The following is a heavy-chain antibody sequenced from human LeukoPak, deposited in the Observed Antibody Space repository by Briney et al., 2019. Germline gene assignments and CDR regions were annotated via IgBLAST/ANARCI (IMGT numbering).Heavy chain of an antibody. D-gene: IGHD1-14*01. J-gene: IGHJ4*02. CDR2: IIPIFGTA. V-gene: IGHV1-69*13. CDR1: GYTFTSYY. CDR3: ARQSPNRPD. Sequence: GASVKVSCKASGYTFTSYYMHWVRQAPGQGLEWMGGIIPIFGTANYAQKFQGRVTITADESTSTAYMELSSLRSEDTAVYYCARQSPNRPDWGQGTLVTVSS.